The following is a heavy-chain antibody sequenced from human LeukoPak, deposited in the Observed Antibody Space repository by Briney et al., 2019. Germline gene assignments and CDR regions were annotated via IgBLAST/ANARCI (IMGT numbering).Heavy chain of an antibody. CDR3: AKVIAAAGVPGYMDV. V-gene: IGHV3-23*01. D-gene: IGHD6-13*01. CDR2: ISGSGGST. CDR1: GFTFSSYA. Sequence: PGGSLRLSCAASGFTFSSYAMSWVRQAPGKGLEWVSAISGSGGSTYYADSVKGRFTISRDNSKNTLYLQMNSLRAEDTAVYYCAKVIAAAGVPGYMDVWGKGTTVTVSS. J-gene: IGHJ6*03.